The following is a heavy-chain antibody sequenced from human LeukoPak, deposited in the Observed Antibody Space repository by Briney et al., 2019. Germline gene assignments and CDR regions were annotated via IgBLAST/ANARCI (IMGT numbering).Heavy chain of an antibody. D-gene: IGHD3-9*01. J-gene: IGHJ6*03. CDR2: ISGRGGGS. CDR3: AKQGRDWLRDYYYYMDV. CDR1: GFTFRSYG. Sequence: PAGGSLRLSCAASGFTFRSYGMSWVRQAPGKGLEWVSTISGRGGGSFFADSVKGRFTISRDNSKNTLYLQMNSLRAEDTAVYYCAKQGRDWLRDYYYYMDVWGKGTTVTISS. V-gene: IGHV3-23*01.